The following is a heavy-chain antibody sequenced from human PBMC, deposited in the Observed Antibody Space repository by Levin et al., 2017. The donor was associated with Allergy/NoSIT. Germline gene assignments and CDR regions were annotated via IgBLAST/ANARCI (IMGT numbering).Heavy chain of an antibody. V-gene: IGHV1-69*04. D-gene: IGHD3-9*01. J-gene: IGHJ6*02. CDR1: GGTFSTYS. Sequence: SVKVSCKASGGTFSTYSINWVRQAPGQGLEWMGRIIPIFGIANYPQKFQGRVTITADKSTSTAYMELSSLRSEDTAVYYCARDMYRKGKLKHEHDLQVVLDWWGQGTTVTVSS. CDR3: ARDMYRKGKLKHEHDLQVVLDW. CDR2: IIPIFGIA.